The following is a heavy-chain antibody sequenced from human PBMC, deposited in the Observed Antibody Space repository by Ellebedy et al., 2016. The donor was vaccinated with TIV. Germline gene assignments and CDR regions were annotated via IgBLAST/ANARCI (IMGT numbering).Heavy chain of an antibody. CDR2: ISARGFT. D-gene: IGHD3-3*01. CDR3: ATERRSGYPDVAYYLDF. CDR1: GGSISPSF. Sequence: SETLSLXXTVSGGSISPSFWSWVRQPAGGGLEWIGHISARGFTNYNPSVKSRITMSLDTSRNRFSLNLRSVTAADTAVYYCATERRSGYPDVAYYLDFWGQGTLVSVSS. J-gene: IGHJ4*02. V-gene: IGHV4-4*07.